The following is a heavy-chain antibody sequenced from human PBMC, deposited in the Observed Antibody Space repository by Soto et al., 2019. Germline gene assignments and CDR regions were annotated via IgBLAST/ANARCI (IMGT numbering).Heavy chain of an antibody. CDR2: IYYSGNT. Sequence: SETLSLTCTVSGGSISGYYWSWIRQPPGKGLEWIGYIYYSGNTNYNPSLKSRVTISVDTSKNQFSLKLSSVTAADTAVYYCARGSLSYSSGWSLGSWGQGALVTVSS. CDR1: GGSISGYY. V-gene: IGHV4-59*01. J-gene: IGHJ5*02. CDR3: ARGSLSYSSGWSLGS. D-gene: IGHD6-19*01.